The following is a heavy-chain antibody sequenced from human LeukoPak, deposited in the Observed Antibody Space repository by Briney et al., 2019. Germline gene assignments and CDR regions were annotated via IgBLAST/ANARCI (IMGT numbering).Heavy chain of an antibody. Sequence: PGGSLRLSCAASGFTFSSYSMNWARQAPGKGLEWVSSISSSSSYIYYADSVKGRFTISRDNAKNSLYLQMNSLRAEDTAVYYCARDLSYAYYYMDVWGKGTTVTVSS. CDR3: ARDLSYAYYYMDV. J-gene: IGHJ6*03. V-gene: IGHV3-21*01. CDR1: GFTFSSYS. D-gene: IGHD2-8*01. CDR2: ISSSSSYI.